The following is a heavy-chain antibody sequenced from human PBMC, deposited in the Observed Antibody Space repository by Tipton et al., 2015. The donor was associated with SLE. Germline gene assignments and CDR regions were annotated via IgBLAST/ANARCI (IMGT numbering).Heavy chain of an antibody. CDR3: ARDRGAAAGTGWFDP. CDR1: GGSISSGDYY. D-gene: IGHD6-13*01. J-gene: IGHJ5*02. V-gene: IGHV4-30-4*08. CDR2: IYYSGST. Sequence: TLSLTCTVSGGSISSGDYYWSWIRQPPGKGLEWIGYIYYSGSTYYNPSLKSRVTISVDTSKNQFSLKLSSVTAADTAVYYCARDRGAAAGTGWFDPWGQGTLVTVSS.